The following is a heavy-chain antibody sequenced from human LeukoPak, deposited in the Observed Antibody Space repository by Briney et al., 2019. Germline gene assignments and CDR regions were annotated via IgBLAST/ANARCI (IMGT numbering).Heavy chain of an antibody. J-gene: IGHJ1*01. V-gene: IGHV1-69*01. CDR2: VIPIFGTP. Sequence: GSSVKVSCKASGGTFSGSAFIWVRQAPGQGLEWMGGVIPIFGTPNYAQKFQGRVTITADESTSTAYMELSSLRSEDTAVYYCARYYYDSSGYYSAEYFQHWGQGTLVTVSS. CDR3: ARYYYDSSGYYSAEYFQH. D-gene: IGHD3-22*01. CDR1: GGTFSGSA.